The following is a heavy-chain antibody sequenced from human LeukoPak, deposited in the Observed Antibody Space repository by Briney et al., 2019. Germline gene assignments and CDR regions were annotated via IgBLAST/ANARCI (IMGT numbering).Heavy chain of an antibody. CDR2: INPNSGGT. J-gene: IGHJ3*02. CDR3: ARHDYYDSSGYYFFGAFDI. V-gene: IGHV1-2*02. CDR1: GYTFTGYY. Sequence: GASVKVSCKASGYTFTGYYMHWVRQAPGQGLEWMGWINPNSGGTNYAQKFHGRVTMTRDTSISTAYMELSRLRSDDTAVYYCARHDYYDSSGYYFFGAFDIWGQGTMVTVSS. D-gene: IGHD3-22*01.